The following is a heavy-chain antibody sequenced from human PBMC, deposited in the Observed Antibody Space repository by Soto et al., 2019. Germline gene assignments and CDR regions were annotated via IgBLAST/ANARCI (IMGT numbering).Heavy chain of an antibody. D-gene: IGHD6-13*01. V-gene: IGHV3-15*07. Sequence: EVXLVXSGGGLVXXXGXXXLXXXXSXXTFSNAWXXWVXXAPXXGLDWVGRIKSKTDGGTIDYAAPVKGRXTXXXXXXXXXXXXQMNSLKTEDTAMYYCTTIGSSWGAWGQGTLVTVXS. CDR1: XXTFSNAW. CDR3: TTIGSSWGA. CDR2: IKSKTDGGTI. J-gene: IGHJ1*01.